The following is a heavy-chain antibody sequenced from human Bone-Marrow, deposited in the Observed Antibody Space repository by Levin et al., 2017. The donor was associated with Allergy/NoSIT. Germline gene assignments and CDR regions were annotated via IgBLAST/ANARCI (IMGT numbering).Heavy chain of an antibody. Sequence: GASVKVSCKASGYTFADYYIHWVRQAPGQGLEWMGRINTDSGGATFAQKFQDRVTISRDTSISTCNMELSSLRSDDTAVYFCAKGGRTPGATSLFDPWGQGTLVTVSS. CDR2: INTDSGGA. CDR1: GYTFADYY. CDR3: AKGGRTPGATSLFDP. J-gene: IGHJ5*02. V-gene: IGHV1-2*06. D-gene: IGHD1-26*01.